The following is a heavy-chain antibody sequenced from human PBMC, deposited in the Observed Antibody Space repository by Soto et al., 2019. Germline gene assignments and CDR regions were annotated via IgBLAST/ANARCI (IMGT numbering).Heavy chain of an antibody. V-gene: IGHV3-23*01. CDR3: AKRRGQQLENWQFDV. D-gene: IGHD1-1*01. CDR1: GFSFSDRA. J-gene: IGHJ2*01. CDR2: ISSDGGGT. Sequence: EVQLLESGGGLVQPGGSLRLSCVASGFSFSDRAMAWVRQAPGKGLEWVSDISSDGGGTFYADSVKGRFTISRDNVNKTVHLQMNRLRDEDTATYYCAKRRGQQLENWQFDVWGRGSLVSVAS.